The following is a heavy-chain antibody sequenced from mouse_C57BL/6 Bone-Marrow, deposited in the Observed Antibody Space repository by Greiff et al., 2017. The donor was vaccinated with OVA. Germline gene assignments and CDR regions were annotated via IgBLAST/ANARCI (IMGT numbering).Heavy chain of an antibody. J-gene: IGHJ1*03. V-gene: IGHV2-9-1*01. CDR3: AKHEGGSSYWYFDV. CDR2: IWTGGGT. CDR1: GFSLTSYA. Sequence: VQRVESGPGLVAPSQSLSITCTVSGFSLTSYAISWVRQPPGKGLEWLGVIWTGGGTNYNSALMSRLSISKDNSKSQVFLKMNSLQTDDTAMYYCAKHEGGSSYWYFDVWGTGTTVTVSS. D-gene: IGHD1-1*01.